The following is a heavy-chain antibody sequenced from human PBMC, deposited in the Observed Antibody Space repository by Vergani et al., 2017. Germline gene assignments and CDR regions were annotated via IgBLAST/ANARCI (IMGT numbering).Heavy chain of an antibody. CDR3: ARGDLDFSGSESPYYVDY. CDR1: GFFFSDYY. J-gene: IGHJ4*02. V-gene: IGHV3-11*04. D-gene: IGHD3-10*01. CDR2: IASSNTTV. Sequence: VHLEESGGGLVQPGGSLRLSCTASGFFFSDYYMSWLRQAPGKGLEWISYIASSNTTVYYADSVKGRFTISRDNAKNSLYLEMNSLRAEDTAVYYCARGDLDFSGSESPYYVDYWGQGTQVTVSS.